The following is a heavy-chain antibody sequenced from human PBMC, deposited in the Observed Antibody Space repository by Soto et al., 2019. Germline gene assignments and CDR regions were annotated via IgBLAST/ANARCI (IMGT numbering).Heavy chain of an antibody. CDR3: AHTNSLPYYYYNGFDV. J-gene: IGHJ6*02. D-gene: IGHD2-8*01. CDR1: GFSLTTNNVG. CDR2: IYGDDDT. V-gene: IGHV2-5*02. Sequence: QITLEESGPTLVSPTQTLTLTCTFSGFSLTTNNVGVGWIRQPPGKALEWLGFIYGDDDTRYSTPLKSRLTLTRDNSKNPVVLTMTNVDPVDTATYYCAHTNSLPYYYYNGFDVWGQGTPVTVS.